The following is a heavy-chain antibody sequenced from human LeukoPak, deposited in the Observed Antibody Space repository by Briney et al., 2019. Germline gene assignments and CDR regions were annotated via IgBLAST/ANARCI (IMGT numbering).Heavy chain of an antibody. V-gene: IGHV3-30*03. CDR2: ISYDGSNK. CDR3: ARDQRLTGP. D-gene: IGHD2-8*02. J-gene: IGHJ5*02. CDR1: GFTFNDYA. Sequence: PGGSLRLSCAASGFTFNDYAMHWVRQAPGKGLEWVADISYDGSNKYYADSVKGRFTISRDNAKNSLYLQMNSLRAEDTAVYYCARDQRLTGPWGQGTLVTVSS.